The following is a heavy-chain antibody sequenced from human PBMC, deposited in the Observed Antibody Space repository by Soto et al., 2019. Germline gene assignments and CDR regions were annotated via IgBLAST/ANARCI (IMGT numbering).Heavy chain of an antibody. CDR2: ISAYNGNT. J-gene: IGHJ6*03. CDR3: ARSIVPPTYYYYYMDV. D-gene: IGHD2-8*01. CDR1: GYTFTSYG. Sequence: GASVKVSCTASGYTFTSYGISWVRQAPGQGLEWMGWISAYNGNTNYAQKLQGRVTMTTDTSTSTAYMELRSLRSDDTAVYYCARSIVPPTYYYYYMDVWGKGTTVTVSS. V-gene: IGHV1-18*01.